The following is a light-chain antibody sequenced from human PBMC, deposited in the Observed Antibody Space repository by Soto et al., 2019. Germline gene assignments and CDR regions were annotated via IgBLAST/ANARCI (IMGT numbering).Light chain of an antibody. CDR3: SSYTISSTYV. Sequence: QSALTQPASVSGSPGQSIAISCIGSSSDVGGYNYVSWHQQHPGKAPKVVIYDVSNRPSGVSDRFSGSKSGNTASLTISGLQAEDEADYYCSSYTISSTYVFGTGTKLTVL. V-gene: IGLV2-14*01. CDR1: SSDVGGYNY. CDR2: DVS. J-gene: IGLJ1*01.